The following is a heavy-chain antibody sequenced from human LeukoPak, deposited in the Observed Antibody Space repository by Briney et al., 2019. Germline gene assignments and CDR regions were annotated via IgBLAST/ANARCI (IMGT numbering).Heavy chain of an antibody. D-gene: IGHD3-22*01. CDR2: ISGSGGST. J-gene: IGHJ4*02. V-gene: IGHV3-23*01. CDR3: ANDYYDSSGYSHFDY. Sequence: PGGSLTLSCAASGFTFSSYAMSWVRQAPGKGLEWVSAISGSGGSTYYADSMKGRFTISRDNSKNTLYLQMNSLRAEDTAVYYCANDYYDSSGYSHFDYWGQGTLVTVSS. CDR1: GFTFSSYA.